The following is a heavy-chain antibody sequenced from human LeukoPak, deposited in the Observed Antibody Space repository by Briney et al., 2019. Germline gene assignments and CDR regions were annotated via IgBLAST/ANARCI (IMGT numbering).Heavy chain of an antibody. CDR1: GFTFSDYY. CDR3: ARDLGGYSGPSAY. D-gene: IGHD5-12*01. CDR2: ISTSGATI. Sequence: GGSLRLSCAASGFTFSDYYMSWIRQAPGKGLEWVSYISTSGATIYYADSVKGRFTISRDNAKSSLYLQMNTLRADDTAVYYCARDLGGYSGPSAYWGQGTLVTVSS. J-gene: IGHJ4*02. V-gene: IGHV3-11*01.